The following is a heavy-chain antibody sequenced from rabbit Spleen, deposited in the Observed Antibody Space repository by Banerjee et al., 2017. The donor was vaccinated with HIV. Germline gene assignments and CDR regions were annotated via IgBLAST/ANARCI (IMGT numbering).Heavy chain of an antibody. CDR2: ISVGSSDNT. CDR3: ARDGYSRGWGIILYYFNL. CDR1: GFSFSNNYV. J-gene: IGHJ4*01. D-gene: IGHD4-1*01. Sequence: QEKLEESGGDLVKPGASLTLTCTASGFSFSNNYVMCWVRQAPGKGLEWIACISVGSSDNTYYASGAKGRFTISKTSSTTVSLQMTSLTAADTAAYFCARDGYSRGWGIILYYFNLWGPGTLVTVS. V-gene: IGHV1S45*01.